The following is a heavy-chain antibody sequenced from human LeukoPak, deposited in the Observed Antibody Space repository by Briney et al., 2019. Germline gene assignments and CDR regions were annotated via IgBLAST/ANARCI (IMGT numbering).Heavy chain of an antibody. CDR1: GFTFSSHS. CDR3: ARGDTMVRGVITVVY. V-gene: IGHV3-21*01. D-gene: IGHD3-10*01. J-gene: IGHJ4*02. CDR2: ISSSSSYI. Sequence: GSLRLSCAASGFTFSSHSMNWVRQAPGKGLEWVSSISSSSSYIYYADSVKGRFTISRDNAKNSLYLQMNSLRAEDTAVYYCARGDTMVRGVITVVYWGQGTLVTVSS.